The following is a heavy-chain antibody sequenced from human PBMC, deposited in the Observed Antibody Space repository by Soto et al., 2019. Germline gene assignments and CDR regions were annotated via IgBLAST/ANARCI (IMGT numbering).Heavy chain of an antibody. CDR1: GYTFTSYG. V-gene: IGHV1-18*01. D-gene: IGHD5-12*01. J-gene: IGHJ4*02. CDR3: ARSHRGYRCYDYDY. CDR2: ISAYNGNT. Sequence: QVQLVQSGAEVKKPGASVKVSCKASGYTFTSYGISWVRQAPGQGLEWMGWISAYNGNTNYAQKLQGRVTMTTDTSTSTAYIELRSLRADDTAVYCCARSHRGYRCYDYDYWCQGTLVTVSS.